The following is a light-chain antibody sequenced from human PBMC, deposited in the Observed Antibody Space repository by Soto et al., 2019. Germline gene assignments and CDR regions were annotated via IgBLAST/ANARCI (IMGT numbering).Light chain of an antibody. CDR2: GAS. J-gene: IGKJ3*01. Sequence: EIVMTQSPASLCVSPGERATLSCRASQSVSSSYLTWYQQKPGRAPRLLIYGASSRATGIPDRFSGSGSGTGFTLTISRLEPEDFAVYYCQQYGSSPLFTFGPGTKGDIK. CDR3: QQYGSSPLFT. CDR1: QSVSSSY. V-gene: IGKV3-20*01.